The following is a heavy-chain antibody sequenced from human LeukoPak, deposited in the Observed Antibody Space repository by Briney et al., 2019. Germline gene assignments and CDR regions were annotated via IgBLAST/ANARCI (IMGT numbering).Heavy chain of an antibody. CDR1: EFTFSSYS. V-gene: IGHV3-48*01. CDR3: ARSAAGPLWYFDL. Sequence: GGSLRLSCAASEFTFSSYSMNWVRQAPGKGLEWVSYISDSSSTIYYADSVQGRFTISRGNAKNSLYLQMNSLRAEDTAVYYCARSAAGPLWYFDLWGRGTLLSVSS. J-gene: IGHJ2*01. D-gene: IGHD6-13*01. CDR2: ISDSSSTI.